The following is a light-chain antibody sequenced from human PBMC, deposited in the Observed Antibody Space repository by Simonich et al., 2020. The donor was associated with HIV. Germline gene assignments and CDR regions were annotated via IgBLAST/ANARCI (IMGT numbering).Light chain of an antibody. J-gene: IGKJ5*01. CDR1: QSVSIRY. V-gene: IGKV3-15*01. CDR2: GAS. CDR3: QQYNNWPIT. Sequence: EIVMTQSPGTLSLSPGERATLSCRASQSVSIRYFAWYQQKPGQAPRLLIYGASTRATGIPARFSGSGSGTEFTLTISSMQSEDFADYYCQQYNNWPITFGQGTRLEIK.